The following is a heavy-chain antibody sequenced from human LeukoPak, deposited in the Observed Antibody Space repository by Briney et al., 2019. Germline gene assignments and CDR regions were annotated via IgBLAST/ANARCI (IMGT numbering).Heavy chain of an antibody. CDR3: ARELWFANAPGSWLDP. D-gene: IGHD3-10*01. J-gene: IGHJ5*02. CDR2: IFHTGST. Sequence: SQTLSLTCVVSGDSISSGAYSWSWIRQPPGKGLEWIGYIFHTGSTFYNPSLKSRLPISVDNSKTQFSLRLSSVTAADTAVYYCARELWFANAPGSWLDPWGQGTLVTVSS. CDR1: GDSISSGAYS. V-gene: IGHV4-30-2*01.